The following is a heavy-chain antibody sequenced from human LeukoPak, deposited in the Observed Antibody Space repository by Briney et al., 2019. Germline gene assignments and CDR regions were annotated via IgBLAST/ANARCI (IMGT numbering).Heavy chain of an antibody. CDR1: GYTFTGYY. J-gene: IGHJ4*02. D-gene: IGHD6-13*01. CDR3: ARVQKRIAAAGTPLIGY. Sequence: GASVKVSCKASGYTFTGYYMHWVRQAPGQGLEWMGRINPNSGGTNYAQKFQGRVTMTRDTSISTAYMELSRLRSDDTAVYYCARVQKRIAAAGTPLIGYWGQGTLVTVSS. CDR2: INPNSGGT. V-gene: IGHV1-2*02.